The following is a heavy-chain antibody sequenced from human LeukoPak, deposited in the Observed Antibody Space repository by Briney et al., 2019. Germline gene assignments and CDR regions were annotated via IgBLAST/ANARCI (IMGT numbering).Heavy chain of an antibody. CDR1: GFTFSSYS. V-gene: IGHV3-48*01. J-gene: IGHJ4*02. CDR2: ISSSSSTI. CDR3: ARDQEVYSGYDYLYYFDY. Sequence: GGSLRLSCAASGFTFSSYSVNWVRQAPGKGLEWVSYISSSSSTIYYADSVKGRFTISRDNAKNSLYLQMNSLRAEDTAVYYCARDQEVYSGYDYLYYFDYWGQGTLVTVSS. D-gene: IGHD5-12*01.